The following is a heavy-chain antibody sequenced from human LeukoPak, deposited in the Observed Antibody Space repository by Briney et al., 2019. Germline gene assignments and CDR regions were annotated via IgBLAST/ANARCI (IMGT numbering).Heavy chain of an antibody. CDR1: GGSISSYC. J-gene: IGHJ3*02. D-gene: IGHD5-12*01. CDR3: ARVGWMRDAFDI. CDR2: IYYSGST. Sequence: SETLSLTCTVSGGSISSYCWSWIRQPPGKGLEWIGYIYYSGSTNYNPSLKSRVTISVDTSKNQFSLKLSSVTAADTAVYYCARVGWMRDAFDIWGQGTMVTVSS. V-gene: IGHV4-59*01.